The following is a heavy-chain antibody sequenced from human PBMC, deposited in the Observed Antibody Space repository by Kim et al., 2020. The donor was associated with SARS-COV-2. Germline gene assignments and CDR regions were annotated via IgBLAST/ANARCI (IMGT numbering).Heavy chain of an antibody. V-gene: IGHV4-34*01. D-gene: IGHD6-19*01. CDR2: INHSGST. CDR1: GGSFSGYY. CDR3: ARGSIAVAGFGQYYYYGMDV. J-gene: IGHJ6*02. Sequence: SETRSLTCAVYGGSFSGYYWSWIRQPPGKGLEWIGEINHSGSTNYNPSLKSRVTISVDTSKNQFSLKLSSVTAADTAVYYCARGSIAVAGFGQYYYYGMDVWGQGTTVTVSS.